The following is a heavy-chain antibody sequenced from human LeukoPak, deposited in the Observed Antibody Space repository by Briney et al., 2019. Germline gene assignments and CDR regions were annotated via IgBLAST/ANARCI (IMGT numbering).Heavy chain of an antibody. Sequence: SETLSLTCAVYGGSFSGYYWSWIRQPPGKGLEWIGEINTSGSTNYNPSLKSRVTISVDTSKNQFSLKLSSVTAADTAVYYCAGDLRGFWGGYPFDYWGQGTLVTVSS. J-gene: IGHJ4*02. D-gene: IGHD3-3*01. CDR3: AGDLRGFWGGYPFDY. CDR1: GGSFSGYY. CDR2: INTSGST. V-gene: IGHV4-34*01.